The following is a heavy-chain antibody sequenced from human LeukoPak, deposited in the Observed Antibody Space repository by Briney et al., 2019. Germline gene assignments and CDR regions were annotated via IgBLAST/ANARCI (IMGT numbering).Heavy chain of an antibody. D-gene: IGHD3-16*02. J-gene: IGHJ4*02. Sequence: PGGSLTLSYAAYGFTVSTDHMSWVRQAPGKGLEWVAISYNGDTSQHAESVKGGFTISRDNSKNTLYLQMNSLRAEDTALYYCARVGELSFDYWGQGTLVTVSS. CDR3: ARVGELSFDY. V-gene: IGHV3-53*01. CDR1: GFTVSTDH. CDR2: SYNGDTS.